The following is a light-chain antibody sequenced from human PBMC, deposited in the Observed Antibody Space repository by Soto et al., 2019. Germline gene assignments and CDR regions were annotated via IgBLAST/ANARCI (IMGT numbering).Light chain of an antibody. CDR2: GAS. Sequence: IVLTQSPASLSVSPGERATLSCRASQDISTYLAWYQQKPGQAPRLLIYGASSRATDIPDRFSGSGSGTEFSLTISSLQSDDFATYYCQQYNTYWTFGQGTKVDI. CDR1: QDISTY. V-gene: IGKV3D-15*01. CDR3: QQYNTYWT. J-gene: IGKJ1*01.